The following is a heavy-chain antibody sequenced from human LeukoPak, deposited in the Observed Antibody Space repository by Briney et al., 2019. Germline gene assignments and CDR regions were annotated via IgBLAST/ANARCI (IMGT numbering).Heavy chain of an antibody. CDR2: ITGSRNTI. Sequence: GGPRGFSWPASGFTFGNYNMNWVRKAPGKGLEWVAYITGSRNTIYYADSVEGRFTISRDNAKNSLFLQMNSLGADDTAVYYCARVLRSAVSDFWGQGTLVTVSS. D-gene: IGHD3-16*01. CDR3: ARVLRSAVSDF. V-gene: IGHV3-48*04. CDR1: GFTFGNYN. J-gene: IGHJ4*02.